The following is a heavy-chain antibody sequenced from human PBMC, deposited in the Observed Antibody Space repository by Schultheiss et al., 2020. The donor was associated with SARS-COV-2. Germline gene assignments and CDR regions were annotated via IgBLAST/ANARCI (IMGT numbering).Heavy chain of an antibody. CDR1: GFTFSSYS. V-gene: IGHV3-48*02. CDR2: ISSSGSTI. CDR3: ARGAREDSPRVYFDY. Sequence: GGSLRLSCAASGFTFSSYSMNWVRQAPGKGLEWVSYISSSGSTIYYADSVKGRFTISRENAKNSLYLQMNSLRDEDTAVYYCARGAREDSPRVYFDYWGQGTLVTVSS. D-gene: IGHD2-15*01. J-gene: IGHJ4*02.